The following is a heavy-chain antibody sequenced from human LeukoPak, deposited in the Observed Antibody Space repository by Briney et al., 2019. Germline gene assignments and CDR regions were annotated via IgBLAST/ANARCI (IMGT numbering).Heavy chain of an antibody. V-gene: IGHV1-69*13. Sequence: GASVKVSCKASGGTFSSYAISWVRQAPGQGLEWMGGIIPIFGTANYAQKFQGRVTITADESTSTAHMELSSLRSEDTAVYYCARSSQGGYYPGYYYYYGMDVWGQGTTVTVSS. CDR1: GGTFSSYA. CDR3: ARSSQGGYYPGYYYYYGMDV. J-gene: IGHJ6*02. CDR2: IIPIFGTA. D-gene: IGHD3-22*01.